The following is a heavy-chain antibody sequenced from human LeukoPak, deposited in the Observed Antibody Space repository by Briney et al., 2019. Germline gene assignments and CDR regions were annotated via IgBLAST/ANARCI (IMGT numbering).Heavy chain of an antibody. CDR1: GFAFSAYE. Sequence: GGSLRLSCLASGFAFSAYEMNWVRQAPGKGLEWLSYITGRGNTIYYADSVRGRFTISRDNAKLSLYLQMNTLRAEDTAIYYCARSLGPTKPFDFWGKGTPVTVSS. CDR3: ARSLGPTKPFDF. J-gene: IGHJ4*02. D-gene: IGHD5-24*01. CDR2: ITGRGNTI. V-gene: IGHV3-48*03.